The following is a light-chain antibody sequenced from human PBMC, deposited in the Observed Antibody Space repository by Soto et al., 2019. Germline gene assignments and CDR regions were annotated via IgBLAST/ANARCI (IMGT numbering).Light chain of an antibody. CDR3: SSYTSSSTRV. V-gene: IGLV2-14*01. CDR1: SSDVGGYNY. J-gene: IGLJ1*01. Sequence: QSVLTQPASVSGSPGQSITISCTGTSSDVGGYNYVSWYQQHPGIAPKLMIYEATNRPSGVSSRFSGSKSGNTASLTISGLQAEDEADYYCSSYTSSSTRVFGTGTKVTVL. CDR2: EAT.